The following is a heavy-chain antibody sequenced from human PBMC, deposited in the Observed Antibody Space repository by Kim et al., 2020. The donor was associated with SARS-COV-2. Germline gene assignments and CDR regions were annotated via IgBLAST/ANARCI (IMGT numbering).Heavy chain of an antibody. CDR1: GGSVSSGSYY. CDR3: ARDHYGDYMAY. Sequence: SETLSLTCTVSGGSVSSGSYYWSWIRQPPGKGLEWIGYIYYSGSTNYNPSLKSRVTISVDTSKNQFSLKLSSVTAADTAVYYCARDHYGDYMAYWGQGTLVTVSS. D-gene: IGHD4-17*01. J-gene: IGHJ4*02. CDR2: IYYSGST. V-gene: IGHV4-61*01.